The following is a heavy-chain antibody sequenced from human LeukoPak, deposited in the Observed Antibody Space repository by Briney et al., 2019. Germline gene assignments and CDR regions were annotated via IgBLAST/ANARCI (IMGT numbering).Heavy chain of an antibody. CDR1: GFTFDDYA. Sequence: GRSLRLSCAASGFTFDDYAMRWVRQAPGKGLEWVSGISWNSGSIGYADSVKGRFTISRDNAKNSLYLQMNGLRAEDTALYYCANAKYSSSSGLGYWGQGTLVTVSS. J-gene: IGHJ4*02. CDR2: ISWNSGSI. V-gene: IGHV3-9*01. CDR3: ANAKYSSSSGLGY. D-gene: IGHD6-6*01.